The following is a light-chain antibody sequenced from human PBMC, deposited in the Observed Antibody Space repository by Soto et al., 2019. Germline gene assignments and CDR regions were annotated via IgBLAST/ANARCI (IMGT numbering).Light chain of an antibody. CDR1: QSVSNNY. CDR3: QQYGAPPRVT. J-gene: IGKJ5*01. CDR2: GAS. Sequence: EIVLTPSPATLSSFPGARVTLSCRAIQSVSNNYLAWYQQKPGQAPRLLIYGASSRATGIPDRFSGSGSGTDFSLTISRLEPEDSAVYYCQQYGAPPRVTFGQGTRLEI. V-gene: IGKV3-20*01.